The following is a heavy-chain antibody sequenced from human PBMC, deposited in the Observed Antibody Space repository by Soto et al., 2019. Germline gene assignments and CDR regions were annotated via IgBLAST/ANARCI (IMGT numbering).Heavy chain of an antibody. Sequence: QVQLQESGPGLVKPSQTLSLTCSVSGVSLTSGTYYWSWIRQHPGKGLEWIGYIFYSGSTDYNPSLKSRVNISVGTSKNQFSLKLSSVTAADMAVYDCASTEDFFDYWGQGTLVTVSS. CDR2: IFYSGST. CDR1: GVSLTSGTYY. V-gene: IGHV4-31*03. CDR3: ASTEDFFDY. J-gene: IGHJ4*02.